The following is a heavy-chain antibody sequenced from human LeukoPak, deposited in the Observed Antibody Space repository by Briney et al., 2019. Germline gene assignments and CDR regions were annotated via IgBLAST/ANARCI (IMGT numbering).Heavy chain of an antibody. V-gene: IGHV4-34*01. Sequence: PSETLSLTCAVYGGSFSDYYWSWIRQPPGKGLEWIGEINHSGSTNYKPSLKSRVPISVDTSKNQFSLKLSSVTAADTAVYYCAREYCSITSCYGYFDYWGQGTLVTVSS. J-gene: IGHJ4*02. CDR2: INHSGST. CDR1: GGSFSDYY. D-gene: IGHD2-2*01. CDR3: AREYCSITSCYGYFDY.